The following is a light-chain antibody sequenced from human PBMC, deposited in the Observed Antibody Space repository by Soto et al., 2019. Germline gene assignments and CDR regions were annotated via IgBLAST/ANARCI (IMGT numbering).Light chain of an antibody. CDR3: SSYTRASIPYV. CDR2: EVN. Sequence: LTQPASVSGSPGQSITISCTGTSSDVGAYNYVSWYQRYPGKAPKLIIYEVNNRPSGVSSRFFGSKSGNTASLTISGLQAADEADYYCSSYTRASIPYVFGTGTKVTVL. CDR1: SSDVGAYNY. V-gene: IGLV2-14*01. J-gene: IGLJ1*01.